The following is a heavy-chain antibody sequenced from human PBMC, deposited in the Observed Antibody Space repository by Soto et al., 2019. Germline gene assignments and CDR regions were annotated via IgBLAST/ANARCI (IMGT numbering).Heavy chain of an antibody. CDR1: GFSLNNDGVG. Sequence: QITLKESGPTVVKPTQTLTLTCTFSGFSLNNDGVGVGWIRQPPGKAPEWLALIYWDDDTRYSPSLRSRLTITKDSSKNPVVLTMTNMDPVDTATYFCAHSSLHYKKWFDPWGQGTLVTVSP. CDR3: AHSSLHYKKWFDP. V-gene: IGHV2-5*02. J-gene: IGHJ5*02. D-gene: IGHD1-20*01. CDR2: IYWDDDT.